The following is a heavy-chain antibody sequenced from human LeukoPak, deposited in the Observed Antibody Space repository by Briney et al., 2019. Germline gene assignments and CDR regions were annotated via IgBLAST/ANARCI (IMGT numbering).Heavy chain of an antibody. D-gene: IGHD2-2*01. J-gene: IGHJ4*02. CDR2: ISGSGGST. CDR1: GFTFSSYG. Sequence: PGGSLRLSCAASGFTFSSYGMSWVRQAPGKGLEWVSAISGSGGSTYYADSVKGRFTISRDNSKNTLYLHMNSLRAEDTAVYYCAKDGGDIVVVPALDYDYWGQGTLVTVSS. V-gene: IGHV3-23*01. CDR3: AKDGGDIVVVPALDYDY.